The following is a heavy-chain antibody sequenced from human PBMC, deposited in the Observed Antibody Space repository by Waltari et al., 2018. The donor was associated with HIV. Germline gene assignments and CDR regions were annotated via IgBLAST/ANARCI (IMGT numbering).Heavy chain of an antibody. CDR2: ITWDGRGT. V-gene: IGHV3-43*01. Sequence: HRVDSGGAVVQPVGSLRLSCPVSSVRFDDYTLHWLLQLPRKGREWVSLITWDGRGTSYADSVKGLFTISRDKTRMSLYLQMNSLRREDTALYYFAKDMGDCRTSSCYGGMDVWGQGTTVTASS. CDR1: SVRFDDYT. J-gene: IGHJ6*02. CDR3: AKDMGDCRTSSCYGGMDV. D-gene: IGHD2-2*01.